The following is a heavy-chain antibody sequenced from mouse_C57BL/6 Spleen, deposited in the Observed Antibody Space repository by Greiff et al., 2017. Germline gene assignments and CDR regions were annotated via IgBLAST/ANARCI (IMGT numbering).Heavy chain of an antibody. CDR3: ARQLRPPDY. CDR2: ISDGGSYT. J-gene: IGHJ2*01. V-gene: IGHV5-4*03. D-gene: IGHD3-2*02. CDR1: GFTFSSYA. Sequence: DVKLVESGGGLVKPGGSLKLSCAASGFTFSSYAMSWVRQTPEKRLEWVATISDGGSYTYYPDNVKGRFTISRDNAKNNLYLQMSHLKSEDTAMYYCARQLRPPDYWGQGTTLTVSS.